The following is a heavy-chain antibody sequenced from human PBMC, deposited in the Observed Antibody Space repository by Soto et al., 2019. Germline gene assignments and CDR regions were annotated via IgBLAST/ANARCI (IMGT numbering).Heavy chain of an antibody. CDR1: GFTFSTYA. D-gene: IGHD1-1*01. Sequence: EVQLLESGGGLVQPGGSLRLSCAASGFTFSTYAMNWVRQAPGNGLEWVSAISGSGGSIHYADSVKGRFTISRDNSKNPLYLQMNSPRDEDTAVYHCVKGYWKGDVWGQGTTVTVSS. V-gene: IGHV3-23*01. CDR3: VKGYWKGDV. CDR2: ISGSGGSI. J-gene: IGHJ6*02.